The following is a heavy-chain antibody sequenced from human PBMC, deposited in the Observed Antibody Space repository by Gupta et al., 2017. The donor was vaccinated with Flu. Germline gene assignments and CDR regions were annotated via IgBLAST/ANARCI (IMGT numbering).Heavy chain of an antibody. Sequence: EVQLLESGGGLVQPGGSLRLSCAASGFTFSSYAMSWVRQAPGKGLEWVSAISGSGGSTYYADSVKGRFTISRDNSKNTLYLQMNSLRAEDTAVYYCAKDGRLTAMVTNYFDYWGQGTLVTVSS. D-gene: IGHD5-18*01. CDR3: AKDGRLTAMVTNYFDY. V-gene: IGHV3-23*01. J-gene: IGHJ4*02. CDR1: GFTFSSYA. CDR2: ISGSGGST.